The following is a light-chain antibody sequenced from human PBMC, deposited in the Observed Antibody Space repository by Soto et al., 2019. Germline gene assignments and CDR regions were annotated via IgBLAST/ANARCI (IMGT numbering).Light chain of an antibody. CDR2: VAS. CDR1: QGIGDY. J-gene: IGKJ2*02. V-gene: IGKV1-27*01. CDR3: QKYNNYPCT. Sequence: DIQMTQSPSSLSASVGDRVTITCRASQGIGDYLAWYQQKPGEVPKLLIYVASTLHSGVPSRFSGSSSGTDVTLTISSLQPEDAATYYCQKYNNYPCTFGQGTTLEIK.